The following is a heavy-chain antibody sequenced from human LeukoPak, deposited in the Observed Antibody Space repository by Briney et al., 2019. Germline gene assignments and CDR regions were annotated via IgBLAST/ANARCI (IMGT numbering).Heavy chain of an antibody. CDR3: ARVQWLATGYYFDY. CDR1: AFTFSDYW. D-gene: IGHD6-19*01. CDR2: INNHGSET. V-gene: IGHV3-7*01. Sequence: PGGSLRLSCAASAFTFSDYWMTWVRQTPGKGLERVANINNHGSETYYVDSVRGRFTISRDNAKNSLYLQMNSLRAEDTAVYYCARVQWLATGYYFDYWGQGTLVSVSS. J-gene: IGHJ4*02.